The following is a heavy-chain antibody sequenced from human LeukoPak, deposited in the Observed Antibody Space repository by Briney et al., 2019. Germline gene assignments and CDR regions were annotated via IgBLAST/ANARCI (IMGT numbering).Heavy chain of an antibody. Sequence: PGGSLRLSCAASGFTLSSYWMHWVRQAPGKGLVWVSRINGDGRITTYADSVKGRFTISRDTAKNTLYLQMNSLRAEDTAVYYCARGSDFVWGSYRPYFDYWGQGTLVTVSS. J-gene: IGHJ4*02. CDR2: INGDGRIT. D-gene: IGHD3-16*02. CDR3: ARGSDFVWGSYRPYFDY. CDR1: GFTLSSYW. V-gene: IGHV3-74*01.